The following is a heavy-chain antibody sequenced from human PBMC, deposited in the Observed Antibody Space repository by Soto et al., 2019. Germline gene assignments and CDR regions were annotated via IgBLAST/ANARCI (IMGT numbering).Heavy chain of an antibody. Sequence: EVQLVESGGGLVQPGGSLRLSCAASGFTFSSYAMHWVRQAPGKGLEYVSAISSNGGSTYYANSVKGRFTISRDNSKNTLYLQMGSLRAEDMAVYYCASSSSGWDFDYWGQGTLVTVSS. V-gene: IGHV3-64*01. CDR3: ASSSSGWDFDY. D-gene: IGHD6-19*01. CDR2: ISSNGGST. J-gene: IGHJ4*02. CDR1: GFTFSSYA.